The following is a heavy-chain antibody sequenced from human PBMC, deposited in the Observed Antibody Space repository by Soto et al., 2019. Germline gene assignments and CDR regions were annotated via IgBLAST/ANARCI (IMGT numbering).Heavy chain of an antibody. Sequence: EVQLVETGGGLIQPGGSLRLSCAASGFTVSNNYMNWVRQAPGKGLEWVSVIYSGGNIYYADSVKGRFTISRDNSKNTLYLQMNSLRAEDTAVYYCARASGRTYGMDVWGQGTTVTLSS. CDR3: ARASGRTYGMDV. CDR1: GFTVSNNY. D-gene: IGHD2-15*01. CDR2: IYSGGNI. V-gene: IGHV3-53*02. J-gene: IGHJ6*02.